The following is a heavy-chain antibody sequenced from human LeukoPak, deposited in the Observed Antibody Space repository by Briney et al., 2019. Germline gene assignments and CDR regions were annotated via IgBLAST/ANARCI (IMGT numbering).Heavy chain of an antibody. CDR3: ARGRQLWSVFDY. J-gene: IGHJ4*02. Sequence: GGSLRLSCAASGFTFSSYSMNWVRQAPGKGLEWVSSISSSSSYIYYADSVKGRFTISRDNAKNSLYLQMTSLRAEDTAVYYCARGRQLWSVFDYWGQGTLVTVSS. V-gene: IGHV3-21*01. CDR2: ISSSSSYI. D-gene: IGHD5-18*01. CDR1: GFTFSSYS.